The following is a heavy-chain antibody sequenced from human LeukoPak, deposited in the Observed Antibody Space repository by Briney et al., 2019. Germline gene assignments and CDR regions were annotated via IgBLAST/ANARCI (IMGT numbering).Heavy chain of an antibody. V-gene: IGHV4-34*01. CDR3: ARRTGGNARFDY. D-gene: IGHD4-23*01. CDR1: GGSFSGYY. Sequence: SETLSLTCAVYGGSFSGYYWSWIRQPPGKGLEWIGEINHSGSTNYNPTLKSRVTISVDTSKNQFSLKLSSVTAADTAVYYCARRTGGNARFDYWGQGTLVTVSS. J-gene: IGHJ4*02. CDR2: INHSGST.